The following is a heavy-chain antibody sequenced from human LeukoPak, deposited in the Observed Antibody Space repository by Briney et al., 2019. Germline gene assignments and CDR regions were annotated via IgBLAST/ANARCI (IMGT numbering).Heavy chain of an antibody. CDR1: GSNFSSYE. D-gene: IGHD4-11*01. CDR3: ATRYSNSPFFAHY. J-gene: IGHJ4*02. V-gene: IGHV3-48*03. Sequence: GGSLRLSCAASGSNFSSYEMKWVRQAPGKGLEWISYISRLGGSIYYADSVQGRFTVSRDNAKNSLYLQMNRLRAEDTAIYYRATRYSNSPFFAHYWGQGTLVTVSS. CDR2: ISRLGGSI.